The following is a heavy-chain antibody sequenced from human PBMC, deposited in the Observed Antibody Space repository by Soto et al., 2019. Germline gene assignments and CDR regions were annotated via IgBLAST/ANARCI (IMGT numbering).Heavy chain of an antibody. CDR2: IVPNVGTV. J-gene: IGHJ4*02. CDR1: GGTFSSFINYP. V-gene: IGHV1-69*06. D-gene: IGHD3-3*01. CDR3: ARRDTSGFLRYFDN. Sequence: ASVKVSCKSSGGTFSSFINYPINWVRQAPGQGLEWMGGIVPNVGTVNYAQKFRGKVTITADKSTGTAYMELSSLRSEDTALYYCARRDTSGFLRYFDNWGQGTQVNVSS.